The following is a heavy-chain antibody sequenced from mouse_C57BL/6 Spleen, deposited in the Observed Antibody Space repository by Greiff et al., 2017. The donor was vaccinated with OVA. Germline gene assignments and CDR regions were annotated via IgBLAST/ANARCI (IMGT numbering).Heavy chain of an antibody. CDR1: GYTFNSYW. D-gene: IGHD1-3*01. CDR3: ARRGSSGAMDY. Sequence: QVQLQQPGAELVRPGSSVKLSCKASGYTFNSYWMDWVKQRPGQGLEWIGNIYPSDSETHYNQKFKDKATLTVDKSSSTAYMQLSSLTSEDSAVYYCARRGSSGAMDYWGQGTSVTVSS. CDR2: IYPSDSET. J-gene: IGHJ4*01. V-gene: IGHV1-61*01.